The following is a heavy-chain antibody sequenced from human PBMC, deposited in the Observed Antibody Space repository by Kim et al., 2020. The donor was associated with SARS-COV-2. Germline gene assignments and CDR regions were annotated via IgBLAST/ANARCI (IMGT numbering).Heavy chain of an antibody. V-gene: IGHV4-34*01. CDR2: INHSGST. CDR3: ASPRITRVPNAGYYYGMDV. Sequence: SETLSLTCAVYGGSFSGYYWSWIRQPPGKGLEWIGEINHSGSTNYNPSLKSRVTISVDTSKNQFSLKLSSVTAADTAVYYCASPRITRVPNAGYYYGMDVWGQGTTVTISS. D-gene: IGHD3-10*01. J-gene: IGHJ6*02. CDR1: GGSFSGYY.